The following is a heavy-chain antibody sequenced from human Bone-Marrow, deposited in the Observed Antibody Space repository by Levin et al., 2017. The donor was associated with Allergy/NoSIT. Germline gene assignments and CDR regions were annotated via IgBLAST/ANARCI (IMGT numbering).Heavy chain of an antibody. CDR3: ARPPMVQGVIDYYYYYMDV. CDR2: ISSSGSTI. D-gene: IGHD3-10*01. V-gene: IGHV3-48*03. J-gene: IGHJ6*03. CDR1: GFTFSSYE. Sequence: LSLTCAASGFTFSSYEMNWVRQAPGKGLEWVSYISSSGSTIYYADSVKGRFTISRDNAKNSLYLQMNSLRAEDTAVYYCARPPMVQGVIDYYYYYMDVWGKGTTVTVSS.